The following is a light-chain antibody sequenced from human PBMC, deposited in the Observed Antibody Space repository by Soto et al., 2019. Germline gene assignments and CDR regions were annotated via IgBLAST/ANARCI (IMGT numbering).Light chain of an antibody. Sequence: QSVLPPPASVSGSPGQSITISCTGTSSDVGGYNYVSWYQQHPGKAPKLMIYEVSNRPSGVSNRFSGSKSGNTASLTISGLQAEDEADYYCSSYTSSSTRVFGGGTKVTVL. V-gene: IGLV2-14*01. J-gene: IGLJ3*02. CDR2: EVS. CDR3: SSYTSSSTRV. CDR1: SSDVGGYNY.